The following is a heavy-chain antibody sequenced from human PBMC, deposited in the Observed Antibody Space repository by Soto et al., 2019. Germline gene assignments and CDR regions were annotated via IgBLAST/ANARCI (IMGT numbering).Heavy chain of an antibody. CDR2: IYYSGST. V-gene: IGHV4-31*03. D-gene: IGHD1-20*01. CDR3: ARATPFFITGKVYNWFDP. J-gene: IGHJ5*02. CDR1: GCSISSGGYY. Sequence: SETLSLTCPVSGCSISSGGYYWSWIRQHPGKGLEWIGYIYYSGSTYYNPSLKSRVTISVDTSKNQFSLKLSSVTAADTAVYYCARATPFFITGKVYNWFDPWGQGTLVTVSS.